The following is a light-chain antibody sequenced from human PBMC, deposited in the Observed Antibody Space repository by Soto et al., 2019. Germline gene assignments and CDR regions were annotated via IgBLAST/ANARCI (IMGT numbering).Light chain of an antibody. Sequence: QSALTQPPSASGAPGQRVTISCSGSASNIGRDPVNWYQQVPGTAPKLLIYENNHRPSGVPDRFSGSKSGTSASLVISGLQYEDEAEYFCAGWDGSLKGFVFGTGTKVTVL. V-gene: IGLV1-44*01. CDR3: AGWDGSLKGFV. CDR2: ENN. J-gene: IGLJ1*01. CDR1: ASNIGRDP.